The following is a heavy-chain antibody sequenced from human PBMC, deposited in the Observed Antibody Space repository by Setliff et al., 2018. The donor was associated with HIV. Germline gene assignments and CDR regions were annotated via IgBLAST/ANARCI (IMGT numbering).Heavy chain of an antibody. CDR2: IKQDGSEK. V-gene: IGHV3-7*03. CDR3: AADVRWPKDAFAF. J-gene: IGHJ3*01. Sequence: GGSLRLSCAASGFTLSNFWMTWVRQAPGKGLEWVASIKQDGSEKNYVDSVKGRFSVSRDNAYNSLFLQMNSLRADDTAVYYCAADVRWPKDAFAFWGQGTMVTVSS. CDR1: GFTLSNFW. D-gene: IGHD3-10*02.